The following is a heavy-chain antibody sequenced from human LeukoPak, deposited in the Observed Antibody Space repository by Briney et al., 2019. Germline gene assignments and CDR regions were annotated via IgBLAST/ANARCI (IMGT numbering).Heavy chain of an antibody. CDR2: ISGTSTYI. J-gene: IGHJ4*02. D-gene: IGHD1-7*01. V-gene: IGHV3-21*01. CDR1: GFSFSSHS. Sequence: GGSLRLSCAASGFSFSSHSMNWVRQAPGKGLEWVSSISGTSTYIYYADSLKGRFTISRDNAKNSLFLQMNSLRAEDTAEYYCATAGNYRFDYWGQGTLVTVSS. CDR3: ATAGNYRFDY.